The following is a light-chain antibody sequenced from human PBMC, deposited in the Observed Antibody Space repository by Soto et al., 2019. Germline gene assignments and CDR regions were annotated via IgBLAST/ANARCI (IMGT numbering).Light chain of an antibody. CDR2: AAS. CDR1: QSISTY. CDR3: QQTYSTLPIT. Sequence: DIQMTQSPSSLSASVGDRVTIACRASQSISTYVNWYQHKPGNAPKLLIYAASILQTGVPSRFRGSGSGTLFTLTISSLQPEDFATYYCQQTYSTLPITFGQGTRLDIK. J-gene: IGKJ5*01. V-gene: IGKV1-39*01.